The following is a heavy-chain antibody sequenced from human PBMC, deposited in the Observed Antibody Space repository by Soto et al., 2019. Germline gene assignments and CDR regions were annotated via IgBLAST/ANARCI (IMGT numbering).Heavy chain of an antibody. Sequence: GGSLRLSCPASGFTFSSYDMHWVRQGTGKGLEWVSAIGTTGDTYYAGSVKGRFTISRENAKNSLYLQMNSLRAGDTAIYFCARAIGPTIFDYWGQGNLVTVSS. CDR3: ARAIGPTIFDY. CDR2: IGTTGDT. D-gene: IGHD3-22*01. V-gene: IGHV3-13*04. J-gene: IGHJ4*02. CDR1: GFTFSSYD.